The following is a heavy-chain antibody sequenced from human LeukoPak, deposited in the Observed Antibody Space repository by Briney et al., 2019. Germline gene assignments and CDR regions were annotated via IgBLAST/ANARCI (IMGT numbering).Heavy chain of an antibody. V-gene: IGHV3-9*01. Sequence: GGSLRLSCAASGFTFDDYAMHWVRQAPGKGLEWVSGISWNSGSIGYADSVKGRFTISRDNTKNSLYLQMNSLRAEDTAVFYCARDQYDTWSRRGNFDSWGQGTLVIVSS. J-gene: IGHJ4*02. D-gene: IGHD3-3*01. CDR1: GFTFDDYA. CDR2: ISWNSGSI. CDR3: ARDQYDTWSRRGNFDS.